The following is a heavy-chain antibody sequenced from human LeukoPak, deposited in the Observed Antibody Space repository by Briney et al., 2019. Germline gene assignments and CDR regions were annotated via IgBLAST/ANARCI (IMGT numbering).Heavy chain of an antibody. CDR1: GFTFSSYA. D-gene: IGHD3-22*01. CDR3: ARGDDRSGQTGRYYFDH. V-gene: IGHV3-23*01. Sequence: PGGSLRLSCAASGFTFSSYAMSWVRQAPGKGLEWVSAISGSGGSTYYADSVKGRFTISRDNSKNTLYLQMNSLRAEDTAVYYCARGDDRSGQTGRYYFDHWGQGTLVTVSS. J-gene: IGHJ4*02. CDR2: ISGSGGST.